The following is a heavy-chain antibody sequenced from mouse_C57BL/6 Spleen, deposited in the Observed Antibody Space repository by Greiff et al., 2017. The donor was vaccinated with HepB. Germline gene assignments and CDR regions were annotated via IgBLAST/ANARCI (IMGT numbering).Heavy chain of an antibody. CDR1: GYAFSSYW. CDR2: IYPGDGDT. J-gene: IGHJ4*01. V-gene: IGHV1-80*01. Sequence: QVQLQQSGAELVKPGASVKISCKASGYAFSSYWMNWVKQRPGKGLEWIGQIYPGDGDTNYNGKFKGKATLTADKSSSTAYMQLSSLTSEDSAVYFCARAIITTVYAMDYWGQGTSVTVSS. D-gene: IGHD1-1*01. CDR3: ARAIITTVYAMDY.